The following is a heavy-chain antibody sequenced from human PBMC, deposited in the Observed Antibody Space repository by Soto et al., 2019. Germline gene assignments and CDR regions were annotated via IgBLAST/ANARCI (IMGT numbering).Heavy chain of an antibody. V-gene: IGHV4-34*01. D-gene: IGHD3-10*01. Sequence: QVQLQQWGAGLLKPSETLSLTCAVYGGSFSGYYWSWIRQPPGKGLEWIGEINHSGSTNYNPSLKSRVTLSXXTXKXXFSLKLSSVTAADTAVYYCARVAYYYGSGSKGPDYWGQGTLVTVSS. CDR1: GGSFSGYY. J-gene: IGHJ4*02. CDR2: INHSGST. CDR3: ARVAYYYGSGSKGPDY.